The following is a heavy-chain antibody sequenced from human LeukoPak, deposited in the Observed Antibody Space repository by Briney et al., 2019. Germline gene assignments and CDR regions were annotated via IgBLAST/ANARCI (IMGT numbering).Heavy chain of an antibody. J-gene: IGHJ4*02. CDR1: GFTVITND. V-gene: IGHV3-53*01. CDR3: VKDRTVAGTDARYYFDY. D-gene: IGHD6-19*01. Sequence: PGGSLRLSCAASGFTVITNDMTWVRQAPGKGLEWVSVLYSDGNTKYADSVQGRFTISRDNSKNTLYLQMNSLRAEDTALYYCVKDRTVAGTDARYYFDYWGQGTLVTVSS. CDR2: LYSDGNT.